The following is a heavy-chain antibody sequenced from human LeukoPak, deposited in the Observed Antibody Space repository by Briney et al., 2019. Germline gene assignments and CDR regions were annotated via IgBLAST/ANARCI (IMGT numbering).Heavy chain of an antibody. CDR3: ARGGGYDSSGYFDAFDI. CDR1: GYTFTSYD. V-gene: IGHV1-8*01. Sequence: ASVKVSCKASGYTFTSYDINWVRQATGQGLEWMGWMNPNSGNTGYAQKFQGRVTITADESTSTAYMELSSLRSEDTAVYYCARGGGYDSSGYFDAFDIWGQGTMVTVSS. J-gene: IGHJ3*02. D-gene: IGHD3-22*01. CDR2: MNPNSGNT.